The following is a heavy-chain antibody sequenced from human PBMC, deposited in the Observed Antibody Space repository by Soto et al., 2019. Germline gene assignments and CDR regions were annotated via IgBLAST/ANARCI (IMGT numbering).Heavy chain of an antibody. V-gene: IGHV1-2*02. CDR1: GYTFTCYY. CDR3: AGTSCSSTTCPTTY. CDR2: INPHSGGT. D-gene: IGHD2-2*01. J-gene: IGHJ4*02. Sequence: ASVKVSCKTSGYTFTCYYIYWVRQAPGQGLEWMGWINPHSGGTDSSQKFQGRVTMTRDTSISTAYMELSRLRSDDTAVYYCAGTSCSSTTCPTTYWGQGTLVTVSS.